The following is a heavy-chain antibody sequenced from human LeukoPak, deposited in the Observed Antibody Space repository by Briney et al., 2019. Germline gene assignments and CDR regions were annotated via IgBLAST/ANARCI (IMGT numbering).Heavy chain of an antibody. J-gene: IGHJ4*02. V-gene: IGHV1-18*01. CDR2: ISTYNGNT. CDR1: GYTFTSYS. D-gene: IGHD6-6*01. Sequence: ASVKVSCKASGYTFTSYSINWVRQAPGQGLEWMGWISTYNGNTNYAQRLQGRVTMTTDTSTSTAYMELRSLRSDDTAVYYCAKDRWRDGSSSFDNWGQGTLVTVSS. CDR3: AKDRWRDGSSSFDN.